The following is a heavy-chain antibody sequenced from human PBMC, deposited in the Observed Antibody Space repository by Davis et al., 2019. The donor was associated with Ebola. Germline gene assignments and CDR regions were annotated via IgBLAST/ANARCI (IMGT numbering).Heavy chain of an antibody. V-gene: IGHV3-73*01. Sequence: GESLKISCAASGFTFSGSAMHWVRQASGKGLEWVGRIRSKANSYATAYAASVKGRFTISRDDSKNTAYLQMNSLKTEDTAVYYCTRQRVESQPYYYYYGMDVWGQGTTVTVSS. J-gene: IGHJ6*02. CDR1: GFTFSGSA. CDR3: TRQRVESQPYYYYYGMDV. CDR2: IRSKANSYAT. D-gene: IGHD2-2*01.